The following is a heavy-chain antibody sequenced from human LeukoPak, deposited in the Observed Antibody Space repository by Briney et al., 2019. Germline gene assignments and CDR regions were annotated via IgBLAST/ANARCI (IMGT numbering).Heavy chain of an antibody. CDR2: INAGNGNT. V-gene: IGHV1-3*01. Sequence: ASVKVSCKASGYTFTSYAMHWVRQAPGQRLEWMGWINAGNGNTKYSQKFQGRVTITRDTSASTAYMELSSLRSEDTAVYYCARARGYSYGPFDYWGQGTLVTVSS. J-gene: IGHJ4*02. CDR1: GYTFTSYA. D-gene: IGHD5-18*01. CDR3: ARARGYSYGPFDY.